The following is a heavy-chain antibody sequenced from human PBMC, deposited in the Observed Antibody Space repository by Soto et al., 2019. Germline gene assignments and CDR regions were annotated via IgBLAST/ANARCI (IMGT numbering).Heavy chain of an antibody. CDR3: ARGGLLGFRDSHPWFDP. D-gene: IGHD2-15*01. J-gene: IGHJ5*02. CDR2: IYSGGST. CDR1: GGFVNSDTHS. V-gene: IGHV4-61*01. Sequence: PSETLSLTCTVSGGFVNSDTHSWSWIRQTPGKQLEWIGFIYSGGSTKNPSLRSRVTMSVDTSKNQFSLKLRSVIVADTAVYYCARGGLLGFRDSHPWFDPWGQGTLVTVSS.